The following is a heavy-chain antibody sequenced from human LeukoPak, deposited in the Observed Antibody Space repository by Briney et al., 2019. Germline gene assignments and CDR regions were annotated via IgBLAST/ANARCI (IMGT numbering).Heavy chain of an antibody. J-gene: IGHJ4*02. CDR3: ARGGVVAAMSLPFDY. V-gene: IGHV4-39*07. CDR1: GGSIDTYNYY. Sequence: SETLSLTCTISGGSIDTYNYYWGWIRQPPGKGLEWIGSIYFDGSTYYNPSLKSRVTISLHTSNNQFSLKLRSVTTADTAVYYCARGGVVAAMSLPFDYWGQGTLVTVSS. CDR2: IYFDGST. D-gene: IGHD2-15*01.